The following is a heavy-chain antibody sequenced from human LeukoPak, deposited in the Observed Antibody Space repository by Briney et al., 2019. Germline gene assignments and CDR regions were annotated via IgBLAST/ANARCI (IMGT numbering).Heavy chain of an antibody. CDR1: GGSISSHY. CDR2: LYYSGTT. Sequence: SSETLSLTCTVSGGSISSHYWSWIRQPPGKGLEWIGYLYYSGTTTYNPSLKSRVTISVDTSKNQFSLKLSSVTAADTALYYCASTGYSYAVNEIHAFDIWGQGTMVTVSS. D-gene: IGHD5-18*01. CDR3: ASTGYSYAVNEIHAFDI. V-gene: IGHV4-59*08. J-gene: IGHJ3*02.